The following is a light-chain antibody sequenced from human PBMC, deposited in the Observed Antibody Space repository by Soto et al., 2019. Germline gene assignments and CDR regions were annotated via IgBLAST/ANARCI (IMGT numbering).Light chain of an antibody. CDR2: GNS. V-gene: IGLV1-40*01. CDR1: SSNIGAGFD. Sequence: QSVLTQPPSVSGAPGQRVTISCTWSSSNIGAGFDVHWYQQLPGTAPKLLVYGNSNRPSGFPDRFSGSKSGTSASLAVTGLQAEDEADYYCQSYDSSLSAYVFGTGTKLTVL. J-gene: IGLJ1*01. CDR3: QSYDSSLSAYV.